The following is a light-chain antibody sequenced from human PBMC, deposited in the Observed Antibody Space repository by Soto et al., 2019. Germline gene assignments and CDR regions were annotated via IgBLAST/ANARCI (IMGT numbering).Light chain of an antibody. CDR3: QQYSSFSPET. J-gene: IGKJ1*01. Sequence: DIQMTQSPSTLSASIGDRVIITCRANQSISVWLAWYQQKPGKAPKVLIYKASRLESGVPSRFSGSGSGTEFTLTISSLQPDDFATYYCQQYSSFSPETFGQGTKVEIK. CDR1: QSISVW. CDR2: KAS. V-gene: IGKV1-5*03.